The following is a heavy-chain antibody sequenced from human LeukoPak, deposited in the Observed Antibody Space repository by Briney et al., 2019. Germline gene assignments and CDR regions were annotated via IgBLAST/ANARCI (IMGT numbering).Heavy chain of an antibody. V-gene: IGHV3-30*03. CDR3: ASRLGYSSSWYDGAFDI. CDR1: GFTFSSYG. CDR2: ISYDGSNK. Sequence: GGSLRLSCAASGFTFSSYGMHWVRQAPGKGLEWVAVISYDGSNKYYADSVKGRFTISRDNSKNTLYLQMNSLRAEDTAVYYCASRLGYSSSWYDGAFDIWGQGTMVTVSS. D-gene: IGHD6-13*01. J-gene: IGHJ3*02.